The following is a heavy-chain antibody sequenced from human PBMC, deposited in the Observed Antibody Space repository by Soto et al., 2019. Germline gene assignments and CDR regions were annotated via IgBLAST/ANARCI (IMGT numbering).Heavy chain of an antibody. Sequence: SETLSLTCTVSCDSVTRSRYYWGWIRQPPGKGLEWIGSIYYSGSTYYNPSLKSRITISIDTSKNQFSLNMNSMTAADTAVYYCATEGGVVDANWFGPWGQGTLVT. CDR3: ATEGGVVDANWFGP. J-gene: IGHJ5*02. CDR1: CDSVTRSRYY. CDR2: IYYSGST. D-gene: IGHD3-22*01. V-gene: IGHV4-39*02.